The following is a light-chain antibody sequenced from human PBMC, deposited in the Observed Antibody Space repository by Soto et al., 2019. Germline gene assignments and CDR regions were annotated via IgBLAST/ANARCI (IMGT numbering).Light chain of an antibody. Sequence: AIRMTQSPSSLSASTGDRVTITCRASQGISSYLAWYQQKPGKAPKLLIYAASTLQSGVPSRFSGSGSGTDFTLTISCLQSVDFATYYCQQFYSYPLTFGGGTNVDIK. V-gene: IGKV1-8*01. J-gene: IGKJ4*01. CDR2: AAS. CDR1: QGISSY. CDR3: QQFYSYPLT.